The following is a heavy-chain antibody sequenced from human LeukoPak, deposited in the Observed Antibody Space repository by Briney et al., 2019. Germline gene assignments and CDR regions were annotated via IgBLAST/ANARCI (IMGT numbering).Heavy chain of an antibody. CDR1: GGCISSYY. D-gene: IGHD6-13*01. J-gene: IGHJ3*02. Sequence: SETLSLTCTVSGGCISSYYWSWIRQPAGKGLEWIGRIYTSGSTDYNPSLKSRVTMSVDTSKNQFSLKLSSVTAADTAVYYCARVKGSGSSWSDAFDIWGQGTMVTVSS. CDR3: ARVKGSGSSWSDAFDI. CDR2: IYTSGST. V-gene: IGHV4-4*07.